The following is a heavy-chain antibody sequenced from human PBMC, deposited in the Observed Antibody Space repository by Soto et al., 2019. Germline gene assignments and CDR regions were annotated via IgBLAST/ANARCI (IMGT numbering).Heavy chain of an antibody. CDR3: VRGNSGSYFYARDV. CDR2: IIPMYNKS. D-gene: IGHD6-19*01. Sequence: QVQLVQSGAEVKKPGSSVRVSCQASGGTFSTYAFNWVRQAPGQGLVWMGGIIPMYNKSNYAPNFLGRVTISAGNSACSAYMALSTLRSGDAGVYFCVRGNSGSYFYARDVWGQGTTVTVSS. V-gene: IGHV1-69*06. J-gene: IGHJ6*01. CDR1: GGTFSTYA.